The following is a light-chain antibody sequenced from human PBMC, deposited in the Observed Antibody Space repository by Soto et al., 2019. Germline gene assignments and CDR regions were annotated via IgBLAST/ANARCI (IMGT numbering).Light chain of an antibody. V-gene: IGKV3-15*01. CDR1: QSVSSN. CDR3: QQYNNWPPWT. Sequence: EIVMAQSPATLSMSPGERATLSCRASQSVSSNLAWYQQKPGQAPRLLIYGASTRATGIPARFSGSGSGTEFTLTISSLQSEDFAVDYCQQYNNWPPWTFGQGTKVEIK. CDR2: GAS. J-gene: IGKJ1*01.